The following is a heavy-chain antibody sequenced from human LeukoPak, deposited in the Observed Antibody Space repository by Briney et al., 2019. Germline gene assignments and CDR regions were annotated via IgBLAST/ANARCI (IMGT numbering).Heavy chain of an antibody. CDR1: GFTFSNAY. Sequence: PGGSLRLSCAASGFTFSNAYMSWVRQAPGKGLEWVGRIKSKTDGETVNYAAPVKGRFTISRDDSKNRLYLQMDSLKTEDTAMYYRYGVTFGGVRVDYWGQGTLVTVSS. J-gene: IGHJ4*02. D-gene: IGHD3-16*01. CDR2: IKSKTDGETV. V-gene: IGHV3-15*01. CDR3: YGVTFGGVRVDY.